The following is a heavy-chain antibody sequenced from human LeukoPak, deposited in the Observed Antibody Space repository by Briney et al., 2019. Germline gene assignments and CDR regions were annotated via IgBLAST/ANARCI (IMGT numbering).Heavy chain of an antibody. CDR2: INWNGGST. D-gene: IGHD1-1*01. CDR3: AREITTNGRRYFDY. CDR1: GFTFDDYG. J-gene: IGHJ4*02. V-gene: IGHV3-20*04. Sequence: PGGSLRLSCAASGFTFDDYGMSWVRQAPGKGLEWVSGINWNGGSTGYADSVKGRFTISRDNAKNTLNLQMNSLRAEDTAVYYCAREITTNGRRYFDYWGQGTLVTVSS.